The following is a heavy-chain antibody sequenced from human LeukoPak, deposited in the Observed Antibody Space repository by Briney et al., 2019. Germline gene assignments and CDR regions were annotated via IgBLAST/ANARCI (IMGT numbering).Heavy chain of an antibody. CDR1: GLSLRTNGGG. Sequence: SGPTLMKPTQPLTLTCTLSGLSLRTNGGGVGWVRHLPEKALEWLRLIYWDDEESYSPSLKSRLTITKDTSKNQVVLTMTNMDPVDTATYYCVHRPDSSKQKLYFDYWGQGTVVTVSS. CDR2: IYWDDEE. V-gene: IGHV2-5*02. J-gene: IGHJ4*02. D-gene: IGHD6-13*01. CDR3: VHRPDSSKQKLYFDY.